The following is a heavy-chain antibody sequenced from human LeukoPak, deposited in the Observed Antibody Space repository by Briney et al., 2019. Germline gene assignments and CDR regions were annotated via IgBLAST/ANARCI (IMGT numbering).Heavy chain of an antibody. J-gene: IGHJ4*02. CDR2: IYHSGST. D-gene: IGHD3-10*01. V-gene: IGHV4-38-2*01. CDR1: GYSISSGYY. CDR3: ARTQWFGELLFDY. Sequence: SETLSLTCAVSGYSISSGYYWGWIRQPPGKGLEWIGSIYHSGSTYYNPSLKSRVPISVDTSKNQFSLKLSSVTAADTAVYYCARTQWFGELLFDYWGQGTLVTVSS.